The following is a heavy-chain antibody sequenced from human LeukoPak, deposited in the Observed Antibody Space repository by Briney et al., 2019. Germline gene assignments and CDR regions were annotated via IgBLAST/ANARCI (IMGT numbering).Heavy chain of an antibody. CDR3: ARASPIVGTFYAFDI. CDR1: GYTFIGYY. CDR2: INPNSGGA. D-gene: IGHD1-26*01. Sequence: RVASVKVSCKASGYTFIGYYLHWVRQAPGQGPEWIGHINPNSGGADYAQKFQGRVTMTRDTSISTVYMELSRLRSDDTAVYYCARASPIVGTFYAFDIWGQGTMVTVSP. V-gene: IGHV1-2*06. J-gene: IGHJ3*02.